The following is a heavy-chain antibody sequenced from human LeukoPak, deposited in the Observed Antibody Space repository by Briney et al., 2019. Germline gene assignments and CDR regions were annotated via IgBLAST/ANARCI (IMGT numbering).Heavy chain of an antibody. CDR2: IDTNGRTT. V-gene: IGHV3-74*01. CDR1: SFTFSKYW. CDR3: ARDLAGADDY. J-gene: IGHJ4*02. D-gene: IGHD6-13*01. Sequence: GGSLRLSCAASSFTFSKYWFHWVRQAPGKGLDWVSRIDTNGRTTDYADSVKGRFTISRDNAKNTLFPEMNSLRAEDTAVYYCARDLAGADDYWGQGTLVTVSS.